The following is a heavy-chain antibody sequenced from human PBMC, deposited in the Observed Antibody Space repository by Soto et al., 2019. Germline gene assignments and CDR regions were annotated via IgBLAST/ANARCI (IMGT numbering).Heavy chain of an antibody. CDR2: IYYSGST. Sequence: SETLSLTCTVSGGSISSYYWSWIRQPPGKGLEWIGYIYYSGSTNYNPSLKSRVTISVDTSMNQFSLKLSSVTAADTAVYYCARVIADFWSGYSNWFDPWGQGTLVTVSS. J-gene: IGHJ5*02. D-gene: IGHD3-3*01. V-gene: IGHV4-59*01. CDR3: ARVIADFWSGYSNWFDP. CDR1: GGSISSYY.